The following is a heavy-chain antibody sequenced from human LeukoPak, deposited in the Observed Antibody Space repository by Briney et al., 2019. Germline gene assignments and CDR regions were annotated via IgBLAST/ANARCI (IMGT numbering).Heavy chain of an antibody. CDR1: GYTFISYG. D-gene: IGHD4-11*01. CDR2: ISAYNGYT. Sequence: ASVKVSCKASGYTFISYGITWVRQAPGQGLEWMGWISAYNGYTNYAQKFQFRVTMTTDTCTSTAYMELRSLTSDDTAVYYCARDKAVTTELTQYFQHWGQGTLVTVSS. CDR3: ARDKAVTTELTQYFQH. V-gene: IGHV1-18*01. J-gene: IGHJ1*01.